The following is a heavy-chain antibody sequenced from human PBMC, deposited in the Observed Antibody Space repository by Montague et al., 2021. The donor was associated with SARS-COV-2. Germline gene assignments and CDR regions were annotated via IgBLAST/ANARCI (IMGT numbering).Heavy chain of an antibody. CDR1: GFTFSSYA. V-gene: IGHV3-30*04. J-gene: IGHJ4*03. Sequence: SLRLSCAACGFTFSSYAMHWVRQAPGKGLEWVAVISYDGSNKYYADSVKGRFTISRDNSKNTLYLQMNSLRAEDTAVYYCARDNYDYVWGSYRYIYWGQGTLVTVSS. CDR2: ISYDGSNK. CDR3: ARDNYDYVWGSYRYIY. D-gene: IGHD3-16*02.